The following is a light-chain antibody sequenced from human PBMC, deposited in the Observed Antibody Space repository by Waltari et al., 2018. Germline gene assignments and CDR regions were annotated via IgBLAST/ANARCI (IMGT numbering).Light chain of an antibody. CDR3: MQDASLPVT. CDR1: SRVSPGGHTD. Sequence: SRVSPGGHTDLAWYQQKPGQSPRRLIYDVSRRDSGIPDRFSGSGSGTAFSLKISRLEAEDVGMYYCMQDASLPVTFGQGTKVEIK. J-gene: IGKJ1*01. CDR2: DVS. V-gene: IGKV2-30*01.